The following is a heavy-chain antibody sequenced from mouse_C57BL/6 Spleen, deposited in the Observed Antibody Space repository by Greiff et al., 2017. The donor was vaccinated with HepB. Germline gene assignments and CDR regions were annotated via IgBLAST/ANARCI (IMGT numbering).Heavy chain of an antibody. CDR3: ARRDSPYYYAMDY. V-gene: IGHV5-17*01. Sequence: DVHLVESGGGLVKPGGSLKLSCAASGFTFSDYGMHWVRQAPEKGLEWVAYISSGSSTIYYADTVKGRFTISRDNAKNTLFLQMTSLRSEDTAMYYCARRDSPYYYAMDYWGQGTSVTVSS. CDR1: GFTFSDYG. J-gene: IGHJ4*01. CDR2: ISSGSSTI.